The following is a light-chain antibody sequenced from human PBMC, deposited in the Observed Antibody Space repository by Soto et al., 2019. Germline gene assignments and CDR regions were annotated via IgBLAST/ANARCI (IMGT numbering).Light chain of an antibody. Sequence: QSVLTQPASVSGSPGQSITISCTGTSSDIGYYNYVSWYQQHPEKAPKLMIYDVSSRPSGVSNRFSGSKSGNAASLTISGRQAEDEADYYCSSYTGSSTLLFGGGTQLTVL. J-gene: IGLJ7*01. V-gene: IGLV2-14*03. CDR2: DVS. CDR3: SSYTGSSTLL. CDR1: SSDIGYYNY.